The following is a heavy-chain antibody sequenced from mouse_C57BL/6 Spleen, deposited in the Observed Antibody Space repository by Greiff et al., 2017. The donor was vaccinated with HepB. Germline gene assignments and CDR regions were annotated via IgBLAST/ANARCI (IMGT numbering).Heavy chain of an antibody. J-gene: IGHJ1*03. Sequence: EVQLQQSGPGLVKPSQSLSLTCSVTGYSITSGYYWNWIRQFPGNKLEWMGYISYDGSNNYNPSLKNRISITRDTSKNQFFLKLNSVTTEDTATYYCARRPTVTRYFDVWGTGTTVTVSS. CDR2: ISYDGSN. CDR1: GYSITSGYY. CDR3: ARRPTVTRYFDV. V-gene: IGHV3-6*01. D-gene: IGHD1-1*01.